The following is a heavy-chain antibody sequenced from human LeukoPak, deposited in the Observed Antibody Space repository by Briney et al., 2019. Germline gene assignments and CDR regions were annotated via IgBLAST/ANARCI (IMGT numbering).Heavy chain of an antibody. J-gene: IGHJ5*02. V-gene: IGHV4-34*01. CDR2: INHSGST. CDR1: GGSFSVYY. D-gene: IGHD6-6*01. Sequence: KPSETLSLPCAVYGGSFSVYYWSWIRQPPGKGLEWIGEINHSGSTNYNPSLKSRVTVSVDTSKNQFSLKLSSVTAADTAVYYCARDKSSSSDGFDPWGQGTLVTVSS. CDR3: ARDKSSSSDGFDP.